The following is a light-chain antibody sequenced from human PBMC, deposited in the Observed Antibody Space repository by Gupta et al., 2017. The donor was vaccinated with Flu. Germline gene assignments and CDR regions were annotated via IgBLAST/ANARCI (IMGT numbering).Light chain of an antibody. CDR3: QSYDSSNYWV. J-gene: IGLJ3*02. Sequence: NFMLTQPHSVSESPGKTATISCTRSSGSIASNYVQWYQQRPGSSPTTVIYEDNQRPSGVPDRFSGSIDSSSNSASLTISGLKTEDEADYYCQSYDSSNYWVFGGGTKLTVL. CDR2: EDN. V-gene: IGLV6-57*01. CDR1: SGSIASNY.